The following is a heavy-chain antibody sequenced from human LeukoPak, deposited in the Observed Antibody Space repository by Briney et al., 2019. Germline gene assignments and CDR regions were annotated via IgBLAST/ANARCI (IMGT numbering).Heavy chain of an antibody. Sequence: SETLSLNCSVSVASISGGTYYWGWIRQPPGKGLEWIGSIYYTGSTFDYPSLKNRVTISLDTSKNQFSLKLRSVTPAETAVYYCARRGGSGRALDYWGQGTLVTASS. J-gene: IGHJ4*02. CDR1: VASISGGTYY. CDR3: ARRGGSGRALDY. D-gene: IGHD1-26*01. V-gene: IGHV4-39*01. CDR2: IYYTGST.